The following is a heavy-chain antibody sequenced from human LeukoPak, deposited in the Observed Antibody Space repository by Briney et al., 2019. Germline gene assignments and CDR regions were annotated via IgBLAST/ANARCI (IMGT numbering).Heavy chain of an antibody. CDR2: INWNGDST. V-gene: IGHV3-20*04. J-gene: IGHJ4*02. D-gene: IGHD2-2*01. Sequence: PGGSLRLSCAASGFTFDDYGMSWVRHAPGKGLEWVSGINWNGDSTGYADSVKGRFTISRDNAKNSLYLQMNSLRAEDTALYYCARGRAIVVVPAATDYWGQGTLVTVSS. CDR3: ARGRAIVVVPAATDY. CDR1: GFTFDDYG.